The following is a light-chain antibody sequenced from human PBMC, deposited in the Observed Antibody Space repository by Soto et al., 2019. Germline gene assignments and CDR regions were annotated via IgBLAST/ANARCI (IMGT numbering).Light chain of an antibody. J-gene: IGKJ2*01. CDR3: QQTYGIPYT. Sequence: DIXXXXXXXXXSSSVGDRATITCRASQSIRSYLNWYQQKAGKAPKLLIYAAYSMLGGIPPRFSGNASGTDFTLTISGLQPEAVATYYCQQTYGIPYTFGQGTKLEIK. CDR2: AAY. CDR1: QSIRSY. V-gene: IGKV1-39*01.